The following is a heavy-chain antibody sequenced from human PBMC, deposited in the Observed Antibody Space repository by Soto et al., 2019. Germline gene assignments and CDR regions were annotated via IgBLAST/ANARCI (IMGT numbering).Heavy chain of an antibody. D-gene: IGHD3-3*01. CDR3: AAGTGRSDFDY. V-gene: IGHV3-15*01. J-gene: IGHJ4*02. CDR1: GFTFSNAW. Sequence: EVQLVESGGGLVKPGGSLRLSCAASGFTFSNAWMNWVRQAPGKGLEWVGRSISKTDGGATDYAAPVKGRFTISRDDSKNTLYLHMNSLETEDTAVYYCAAGTGRSDFDYWGQGTLVTVSS. CDR2: SISKTDGGAT.